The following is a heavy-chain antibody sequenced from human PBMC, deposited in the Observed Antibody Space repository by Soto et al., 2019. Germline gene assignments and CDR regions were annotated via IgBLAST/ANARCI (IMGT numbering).Heavy chain of an antibody. CDR1: GFTFSSYA. CDR2: ISGSGGST. CDR3: AKGKGSSSYYGMDV. J-gene: IGHJ6*02. D-gene: IGHD6-6*01. Sequence: GGSLRLSCAASGFTFSSYAMSWVRQAPGKGLEWVSAISGSGGSTYYADSVKGRFTISRDNSKNTLYLQMNSLRAEDTAVYYCAKGKGSSSYYGMDVWGQGTTVTVSS. V-gene: IGHV3-23*01.